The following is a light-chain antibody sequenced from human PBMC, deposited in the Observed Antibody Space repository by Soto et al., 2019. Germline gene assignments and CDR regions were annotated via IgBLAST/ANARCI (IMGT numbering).Light chain of an antibody. Sequence: DIQMTQSPSSLSASVGDRVTITCRASKGISNYLAWYQQKPGKVPKLLIYAASTLQSGVPSRFSGSGSGTDFTLTISSLQPEDVATYYCQKYNSAPRTFGQGTKVELK. CDR2: AAS. V-gene: IGKV1-27*01. J-gene: IGKJ1*01. CDR1: KGISNY. CDR3: QKYNSAPRT.